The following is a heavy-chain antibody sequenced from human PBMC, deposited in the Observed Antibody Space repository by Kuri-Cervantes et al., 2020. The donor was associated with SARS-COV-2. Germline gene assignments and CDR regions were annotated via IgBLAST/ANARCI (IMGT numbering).Heavy chain of an antibody. CDR3: VAVAGTGYFDY. Sequence: GESLKISCAASGFTFSSYAMSWVRQAPGKGLEWVSAISGSGGSTYYADSVKGRFTISRDNSKNTLYLQMNSLRAEDTGVYYCVAVAGTGYFDYWGQGTLVTVSS. CDR2: ISGSGGST. J-gene: IGHJ4*02. CDR1: GFTFSSYA. D-gene: IGHD6-19*01. V-gene: IGHV3-23*01.